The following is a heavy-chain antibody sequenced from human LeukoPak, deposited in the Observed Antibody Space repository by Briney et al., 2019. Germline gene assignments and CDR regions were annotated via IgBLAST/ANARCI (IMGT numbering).Heavy chain of an antibody. CDR2: IYTSGST. J-gene: IGHJ6*02. CDR3: AREDIVVRGPYGMDV. CDR1: GGSISSYY. Sequence: SETLSLTCTVSGGSISSYYWSWIRQPAGKGLEWIGRIYTSGSTNYNPSLKSRVTTSVDTSKNQFSLKLSSVTAADTAVYYCAREDIVVRGPYGMDVWGQGTTVTVSS. V-gene: IGHV4-4*07. D-gene: IGHD2-15*01.